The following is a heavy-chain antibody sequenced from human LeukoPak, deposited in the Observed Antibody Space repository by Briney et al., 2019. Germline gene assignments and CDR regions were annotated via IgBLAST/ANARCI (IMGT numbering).Heavy chain of an antibody. CDR3: ARDYLVAASFDY. CDR1: GGSISSGDYY. CDR2: IYYSGST. Sequence: SQTLSLTCTVSGGSISSGDYYWSWIRQPPGKGLEWIGYIYYSGSTYYNPSLKSRVTISVDTSKNQFSLKLSSVTAADTAVYYCARDYLVAASFDYWGQGTLVTVSS. V-gene: IGHV4-30-4*01. D-gene: IGHD2-15*01. J-gene: IGHJ4*02.